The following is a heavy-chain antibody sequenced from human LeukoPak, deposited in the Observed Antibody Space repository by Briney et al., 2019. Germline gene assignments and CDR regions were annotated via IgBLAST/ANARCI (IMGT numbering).Heavy chain of an antibody. J-gene: IGHJ3*02. CDR1: GGSFSGYY. Sequence: SETLSLTCAVYGGSFSGYYWGWIRQPPGKGLEWIGTIYYSGSTYYNPSLKSRVTISADASKNQFSLKLNSVTAADTAVYYCARHDSSGPYNAFDIWGQGTRVTVSS. V-gene: IGHV4-39*01. CDR2: IYYSGST. CDR3: ARHDSSGPYNAFDI. D-gene: IGHD3-22*01.